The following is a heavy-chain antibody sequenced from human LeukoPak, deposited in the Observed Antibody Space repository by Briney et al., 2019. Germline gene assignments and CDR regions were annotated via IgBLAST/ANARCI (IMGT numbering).Heavy chain of an antibody. V-gene: IGHV4-59*08. CDR1: SGSINNYY. Sequence: PSETLSLTCTVSSGSINNYYWSWIRQPPGKGLQWIGYIYYRGNTNYNPSLKSRVTILVDTSENQFSLNLSSVTAADTAVYYCARHLYDFNKAFDIWGQGTMVTASS. CDR2: IYYRGNT. D-gene: IGHD5/OR15-5a*01. J-gene: IGHJ3*02. CDR3: ARHLYDFNKAFDI.